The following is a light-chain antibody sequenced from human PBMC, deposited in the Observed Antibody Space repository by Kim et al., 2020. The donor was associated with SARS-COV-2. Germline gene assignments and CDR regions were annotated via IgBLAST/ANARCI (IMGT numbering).Light chain of an antibody. J-gene: IGKJ3*01. CDR3: QQSYSTPS. CDR1: QSISSY. Sequence: DIQMTQSPSSLSVSVGDRVNITCRASQSISSYLNWYQQKPGKAPKLLIYAASSLQSGVPSRFSGSGSGTDFTLTISSLQPEDFATYYCQQSYSTPSFGPGTKVDIK. CDR2: AAS. V-gene: IGKV1-39*01.